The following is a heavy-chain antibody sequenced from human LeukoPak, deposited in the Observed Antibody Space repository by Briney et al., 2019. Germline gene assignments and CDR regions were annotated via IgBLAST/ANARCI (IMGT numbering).Heavy chain of an antibody. J-gene: IGHJ4*02. CDR3: ARDVEGQPALDY. V-gene: IGHV3-21*01. D-gene: IGHD6-13*01. CDR1: GFTFSSYS. CDR2: ISSSSSYI. Sequence: GGSLRLSCAASGFTFSSYSMNWVRQAPGKGLEWVSSISSSSSYIYYADSVKGRFTISRDNAKNSLYLQMNSLRAEDTAVYYCARDVEGQPALDYWGQGTLVTVST.